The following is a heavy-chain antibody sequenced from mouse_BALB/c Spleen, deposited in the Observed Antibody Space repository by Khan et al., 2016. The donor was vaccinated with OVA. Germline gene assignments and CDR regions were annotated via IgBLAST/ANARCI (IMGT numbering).Heavy chain of an antibody. CDR3: ARGGYGSFAF. CDR2: ISDGGSYT. V-gene: IGHV5-4*02. CDR1: GFTFSDYY. Sequence: EVELVESGGGLVKPGGSLKLSCAASGFTFSDYYMYWVRQTPEKRLEWVATISDGGSYTSYPDSVKGRFHIPRDNAKNNLYMQLSSLKSEDTAMYYCARGGYGSFAFWGQGTLVTVSA. D-gene: IGHD2-14*01. J-gene: IGHJ3*01.